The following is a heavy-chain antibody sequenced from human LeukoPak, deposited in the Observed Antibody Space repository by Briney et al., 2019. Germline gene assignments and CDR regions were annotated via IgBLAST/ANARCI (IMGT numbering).Heavy chain of an antibody. CDR2: IYSGGST. CDR1: GFTVSSNY. CDR3: ARVEGTVVTHIDY. Sequence: GGSLRLSCAASGFTVSSNYMSWVRQAPGKGLEWVSVIYSGGSTYYADSVKGRFTISRDNSKNTLYLQMNSLRAEDTAVYYCARVEGTVVTHIDYRGQGTLVTVSS. D-gene: IGHD4-23*01. V-gene: IGHV3-66*02. J-gene: IGHJ4*02.